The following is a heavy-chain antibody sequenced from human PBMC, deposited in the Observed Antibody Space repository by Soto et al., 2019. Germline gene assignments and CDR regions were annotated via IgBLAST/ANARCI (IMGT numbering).Heavy chain of an antibody. CDR1: GGSFSDYS. V-gene: IGHV4-34*01. D-gene: IGHD4-17*01. CDR2: NYHSGST. CDR3: ARSQTTVTSYDY. J-gene: IGHJ4*02. Sequence: SEALSLTCAVYGGSFSDYSWTWIRQPPGKGLEWIGENYHSGSTYYNPSIKSRVTISVDRSKNQFSLKLSSVTAADTAVYYCARSQTTVTSYDYWGQGTLVT.